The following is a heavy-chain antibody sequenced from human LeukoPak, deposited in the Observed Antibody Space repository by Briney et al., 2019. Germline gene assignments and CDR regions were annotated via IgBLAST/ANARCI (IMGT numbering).Heavy chain of an antibody. CDR1: GVSISSGSYY. D-gene: IGHD2-2*01. Sequence: KTSETLSLTCTVSGVSISSGSYYWSWIRQPAGKGLEWIGRIYTSGSTNYNPSLKSRVTISVDTSKNQFSLKLSSVIAADTAVYYCARTTEGYCSSASCFGFSYSYYMDVWGKGTTVTISS. CDR2: IYTSGST. CDR3: ARTTEGYCSSASCFGFSYSYYMDV. V-gene: IGHV4-61*02. J-gene: IGHJ6*03.